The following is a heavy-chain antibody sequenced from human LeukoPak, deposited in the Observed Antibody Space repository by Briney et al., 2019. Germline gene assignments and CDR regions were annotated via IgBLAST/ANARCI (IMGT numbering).Heavy chain of an antibody. CDR2: ISSDGSNK. CDR1: GFTFSSYA. D-gene: IGHD5-12*01. CDR3: ARDKGLRFADT. V-gene: IGHV3-30*03. J-gene: IGHJ5*02. Sequence: GGSLRLSCAASGFTFSSYAMSWVRQAPGKGLEWVTFISSDGSNKYYTDSVKGRFTISRDNSKNMLYLQMNSLRADDTAVYYCARDKGLRFADTWGQGTLVTVSS.